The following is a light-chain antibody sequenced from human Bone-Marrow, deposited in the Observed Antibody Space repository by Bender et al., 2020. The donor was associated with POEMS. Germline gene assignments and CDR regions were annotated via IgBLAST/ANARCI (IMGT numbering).Light chain of an antibody. CDR1: SSDVGTYNY. Sequence: QSALTQPRSVSGSPGQSVTISCTGTSSDVGTYNYVSWYEQQPGKAPKLMIYDVSKRPSGVPDRFSGSKSGTSASLAISGLQSEDEADYYCAAWEDSLNGWVFGGGTKLTVL. V-gene: IGLV2-11*01. CDR2: DVS. J-gene: IGLJ3*02. CDR3: AAWEDSLNGWV.